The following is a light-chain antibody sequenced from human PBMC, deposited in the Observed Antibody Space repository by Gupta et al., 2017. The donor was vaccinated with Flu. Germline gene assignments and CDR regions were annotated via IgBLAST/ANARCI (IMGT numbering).Light chain of an antibody. Sequence: PGDRATLSCMASHNVSSYLAWYQQKPGQAPGLLIYDASNRATGIPIRFSDSGSGTGFTLTISSLEPEDFAVYYCLERSNWPYTFGQGTSLE. CDR3: LERSNWPYT. J-gene: IGKJ2*01. CDR2: DAS. CDR1: HNVSSY. V-gene: IGKV3-11*01.